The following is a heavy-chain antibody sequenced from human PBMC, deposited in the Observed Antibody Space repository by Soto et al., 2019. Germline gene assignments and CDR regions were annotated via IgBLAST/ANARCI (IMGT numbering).Heavy chain of an antibody. CDR2: INSDGSST. D-gene: IGHD6-19*01. Sequence: EVQLMESGGGLVQPGGSLRLSCAASGFTFSSYWMHWVRQAQGKGVVWVSRINSDGSSTTYADSVKGRFTISRDNAKNTLYLQMNSLRAEDTAVYYCVRGEGGWETYWGQGTLVTVSS. J-gene: IGHJ4*02. V-gene: IGHV3-74*01. CDR1: GFTFSSYW. CDR3: VRGEGGWETY.